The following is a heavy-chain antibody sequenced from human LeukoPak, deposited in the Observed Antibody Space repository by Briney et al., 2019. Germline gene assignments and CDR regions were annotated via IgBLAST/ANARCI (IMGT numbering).Heavy chain of an antibody. CDR3: ASLYSSSFDY. D-gene: IGHD6-6*01. V-gene: IGHV3-7*01. J-gene: IGHJ4*02. Sequence: PGGSLILSCAASGFTFSSYWMSWVRQAPGMGLEGVASIKQDGSEKYYVDSVKGRFTISRDNAENSLYLQMNSLRAEDTAVYYCASLYSSSFDYWGQGTLVTVSS. CDR1: GFTFSSYW. CDR2: IKQDGSEK.